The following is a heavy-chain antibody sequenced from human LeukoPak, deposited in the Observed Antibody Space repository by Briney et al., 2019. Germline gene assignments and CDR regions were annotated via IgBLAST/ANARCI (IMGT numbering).Heavy chain of an antibody. CDR1: GYSISSDFY. CDR2: IYHSGST. V-gene: IGHV4-38-2*02. Sequence: SETLSLTCTVSGYSISSDFYWGWIRQPPGKGLECIGSIYHSGSTYYNPSLKSRVTISVDTSKNQFSLNLSSVTAADTAMYYCARVEKYTSSGPTDPWGQGTLVTVSS. J-gene: IGHJ5*02. CDR3: ARVEKYTSSGPTDP. D-gene: IGHD6-13*01.